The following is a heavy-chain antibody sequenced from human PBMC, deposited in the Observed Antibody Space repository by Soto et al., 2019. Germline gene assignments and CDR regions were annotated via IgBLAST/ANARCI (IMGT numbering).Heavy chain of an antibody. J-gene: IGHJ4*01. V-gene: IGHV1-46*01. Sequence: ASVKVSFKASGYTFTSYYMHWVRQAPGQGLEWMGIINPSGGSTSYAQKFQGRVTMTRDTSTSTVYMELSSLRSEDTAMYYCARDYLGGFNYYDTITNESFAYWGHGALATGSS. D-gene: IGHD3-22*01. CDR3: ARDYLGGFNYYDTITNESFAY. CDR1: GYTFTSYY. CDR2: INPSGGST.